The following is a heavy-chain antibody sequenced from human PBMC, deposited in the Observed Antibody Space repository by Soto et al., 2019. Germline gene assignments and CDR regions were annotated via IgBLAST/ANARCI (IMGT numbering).Heavy chain of an antibody. J-gene: IGHJ4*02. CDR2: INAGNGNT. Sequence: QVQLVQSGAEVKKPGASVRVSCEACGYTFTSYAIHWVRQAPGQRLEWMGWINAGNGNTKYSQKFQGRVTITRDTSASTAYMDLSSLRSEDTAVYYCARGDYYEIYDYWGQGTLVTVSS. V-gene: IGHV1-3*01. D-gene: IGHD3-22*01. CDR3: ARGDYYEIYDY. CDR1: GYTFTSYA.